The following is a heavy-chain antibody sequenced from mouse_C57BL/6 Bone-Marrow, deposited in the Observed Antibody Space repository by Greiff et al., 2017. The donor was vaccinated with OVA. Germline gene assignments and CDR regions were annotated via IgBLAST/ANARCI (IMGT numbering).Heavy chain of an antibody. CDR1: GFTFSSYA. D-gene: IGHD1-1*01. CDR2: ISSGGDYI. J-gene: IGHJ1*03. V-gene: IGHV5-9-1*02. CDR3: TRSHFITTVVATPYWYFDV. Sequence: EVKLVESGEGLVKPGGSLKLSCAASGFTFSSYAMSWVRQTPEKRLEWVAYISSGGDYIYYADTVKGRFTISRDNARNTLYLQMSSLKSEDTAMYYCTRSHFITTVVATPYWYFDVWGTGTTVTFSS.